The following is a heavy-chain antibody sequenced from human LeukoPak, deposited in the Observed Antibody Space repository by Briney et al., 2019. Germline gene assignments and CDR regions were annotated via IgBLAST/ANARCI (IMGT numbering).Heavy chain of an antibody. D-gene: IGHD2-21*02. V-gene: IGHV1-18*01. CDR2: ISAYNGDT. CDR1: GYTFTNYG. J-gene: IGHJ5*02. CDR3: ARDACVSCGGDSCHDP. Sequence: EASVKVSCKASGYTFTNYGSSWVRQAPGQGLEWMAWISAYNGDTRYAQKFKGRAILTTDTSATIAYMERTNLGSDETAIYYCARDACVSCGGDSCHDPWGQGTLVTVSS.